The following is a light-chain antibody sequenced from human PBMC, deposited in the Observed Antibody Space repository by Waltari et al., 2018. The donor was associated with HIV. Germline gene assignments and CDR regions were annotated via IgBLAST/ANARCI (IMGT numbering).Light chain of an antibody. CDR1: SGDIGNFNL. J-gene: IGLJ3*02. Sequence: QSALSQTASVSGSPGQPVTISCNGTSGDIGNFNLVSWYQQKPGKAPKIIIYEVNKWPSGIPDRFSGAKSGNAASLTISGLRSEDEGDYYCCSYAGNSNWVFGGGTQLTVL. CDR3: CSYAGNSNWV. V-gene: IGLV2-23*02. CDR2: EVN.